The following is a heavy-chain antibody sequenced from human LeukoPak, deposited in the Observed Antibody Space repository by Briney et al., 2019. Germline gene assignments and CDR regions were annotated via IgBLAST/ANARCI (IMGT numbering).Heavy chain of an antibody. CDR1: GGSFSGYY. D-gene: IGHD5-18*01. J-gene: IGHJ4*02. CDR2: IKHSGST. CDR3: ARVDTAMALVDY. Sequence: PSETLSLTCAVYGGSFSGYYWSWIRQPPGKGLEWIGEIKHSGSTNYNPSLKSRVTISVDTSKNQFSLKLSSVTAADTAVYYCARVDTAMALVDYWGQGTLVTVSS. V-gene: IGHV4-34*01.